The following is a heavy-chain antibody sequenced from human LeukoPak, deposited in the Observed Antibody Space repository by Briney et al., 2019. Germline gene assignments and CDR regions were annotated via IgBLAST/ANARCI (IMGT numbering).Heavy chain of an antibody. J-gene: IGHJ4*02. CDR2: ISSSSSYI. D-gene: IGHD2-21*01. Sequence: PGGSLRLSCAASGFTFSSYSMNWVRQAPGKGLEWVSSISSSSSYIYYADSVKGRFTISRDNAKNSLYLQMNSLRAEDTAVYYCAKNDGGYMNGDQDDWGQGTLVTVSS. CDR1: GFTFSSYS. V-gene: IGHV3-21*01. CDR3: AKNDGGYMNGDQDD.